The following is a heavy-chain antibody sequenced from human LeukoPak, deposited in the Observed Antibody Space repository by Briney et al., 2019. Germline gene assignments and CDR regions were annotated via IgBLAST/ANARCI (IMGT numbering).Heavy chain of an antibody. D-gene: IGHD3-22*01. J-gene: IGHJ4*02. CDR3: AGLVGRYSSGLYYYYFDY. V-gene: IGHV4-4*02. CDR1: GDSSNSLDL. CDR2: MYLSGTT. Sequence: SGNLSLTCTVSGDSSNSLDLWSWVRQPPGKGLEWIGEMYLSGTTHSNPSVKSRVTISIDKSKNQFFLNLSSVTAADTAVYYCAGLVGRYSSGLYYYYFDYWGQGTLVTVSS.